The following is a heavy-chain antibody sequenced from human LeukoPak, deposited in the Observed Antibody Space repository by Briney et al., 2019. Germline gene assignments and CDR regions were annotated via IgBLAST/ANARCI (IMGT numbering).Heavy chain of an antibody. CDR3: ARAADILTGYAPGDY. D-gene: IGHD3-9*01. V-gene: IGHV1-69*13. Sequence: SVKVSCKASGGTFSSYAISWVRQAPGQGLEWMGGIIPIFGTANYAQRFQGRVTITADESTSTAYMELSSLRSEDTAVYYCARAADILTGYAPGDYWGQGTLVTVSS. CDR1: GGTFSSYA. CDR2: IIPIFGTA. J-gene: IGHJ4*02.